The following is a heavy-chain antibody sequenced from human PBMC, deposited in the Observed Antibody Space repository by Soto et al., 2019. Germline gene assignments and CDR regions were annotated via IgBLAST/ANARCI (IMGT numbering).Heavy chain of an antibody. CDR2: IDFRRGST. D-gene: IGHD1-1*01. Sequence: GGSLRLSCAASGFTLSSYSMSWVRQAPGKGLEWVSSIDFRRGSTYYADSVKGRFTISRDNTKNSVFLQLNSLRAEDTAVYYCASQEVEPPSYYFAWCRQGNLVTASS. CDR1: GFTLSSYS. J-gene: IGHJ4*02. V-gene: IGHV3-21*01. CDR3: ASQEVEPPSYYFAW.